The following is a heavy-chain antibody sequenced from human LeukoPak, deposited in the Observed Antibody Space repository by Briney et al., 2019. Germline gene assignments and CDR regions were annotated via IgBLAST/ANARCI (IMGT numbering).Heavy chain of an antibody. J-gene: IGHJ4*02. CDR3: VRDAASPDY. CDR2: IGSTSNYI. V-gene: IGHV3-21*01. CDR1: GFTFSSYS. Sequence: GGSLRLSCAASGFTFSSYSMNWVRQAPGKGLEWVSSIGSTSNYIYYSDSVKGRFTISRDNANNSLFLQMNSLRVEDTALYYCVRDAASPDYWGQGTLVTVSS. D-gene: IGHD6-25*01.